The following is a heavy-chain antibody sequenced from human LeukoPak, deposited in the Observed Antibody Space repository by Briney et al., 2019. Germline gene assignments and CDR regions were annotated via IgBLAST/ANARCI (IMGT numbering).Heavy chain of an antibody. CDR2: MYSGGNT. V-gene: IGHV3-66*01. J-gene: IGHJ4*02. CDR3: ARESGFGELFPFAFDY. D-gene: IGHD3-10*01. Sequence: GGSLRLSCAASGFSVSNNYMSWVRQAPGRGLEWVSVMYSGGNTDYADSVKGRFTISRDNFRDTLYLQMNSLRVEDTAVYFCARESGFGELFPFAFDYWGQGALVTVAS. CDR1: GFSVSNNY.